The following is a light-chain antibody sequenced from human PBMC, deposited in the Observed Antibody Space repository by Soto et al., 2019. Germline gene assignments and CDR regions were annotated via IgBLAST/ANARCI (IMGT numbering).Light chain of an antibody. Sequence: QSALTQPASVSGSPGQSITLSCTGTSSDVGGYNYVSWYQQHPGKAPKLMIYDVNNRPSGVSNRFSGSKSGNTASLTISGLQAEDEADYYCSSYTTSITVIFGGGTKLTVL. J-gene: IGLJ2*01. CDR1: SSDVGGYNY. CDR2: DVN. CDR3: SSYTTSITVI. V-gene: IGLV2-14*01.